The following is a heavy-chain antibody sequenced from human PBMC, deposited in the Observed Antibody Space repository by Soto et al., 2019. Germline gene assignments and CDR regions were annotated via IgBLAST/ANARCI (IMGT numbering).Heavy chain of an antibody. D-gene: IGHD6-13*01. CDR1: GFTFSSYA. V-gene: IGHV3-23*01. CDR2: ISGSGGST. Sequence: EVQLLESGGGLVQPGGSLRLSCAASGFTFSSYAMSWVRQAPGKGLEWVSAISGSGGSTYYADSVKGRFTISRDNSKNTLYLQMNSLRAEDTAVYYCAKITRPPTAAAGTGDDYWGQGTLVTVSS. J-gene: IGHJ4*02. CDR3: AKITRPPTAAAGTGDDY.